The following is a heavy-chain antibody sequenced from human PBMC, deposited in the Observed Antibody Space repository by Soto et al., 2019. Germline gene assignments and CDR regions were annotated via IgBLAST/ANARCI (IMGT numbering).Heavy chain of an antibody. J-gene: IGHJ4*02. CDR2: ISGSGGST. CDR3: AKGRVITIFGVVEYYFDY. V-gene: IGHV3-23*01. D-gene: IGHD3-3*01. CDR1: GFTFSSYA. Sequence: EVQLLESGGGLVQPGGSLRLSCAASGFTFSSYAMSWVRQAPGKGLEWVSAISGSGGSTYYADSVKGRFTISRDNSKNTLYLQMNSLRAEDTAVYYCAKGRVITIFGVVEYYFDYWGQGTLVSVSS.